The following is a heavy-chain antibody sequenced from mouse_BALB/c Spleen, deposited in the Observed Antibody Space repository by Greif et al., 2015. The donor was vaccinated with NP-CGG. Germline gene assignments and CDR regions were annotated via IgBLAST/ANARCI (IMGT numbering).Heavy chain of an antibody. V-gene: IGHV1S81*02. CDR3: ARSGYYFWLAY. D-gene: IGHD2-3*01. J-gene: IGHJ3*01. Sequence: QVQLKQSGAELVKPGASVKLSCKASGYTFTSYYMYWVKQKPGQGLEWIGEINPTNGSTNFNEKFKSKATLTVDKSSSAAYMQLSSVTSEDSAVYYGARSGYYFWLAYGGQGTLVTVSA. CDR1: GYTFTSYY. CDR2: INPTNGST.